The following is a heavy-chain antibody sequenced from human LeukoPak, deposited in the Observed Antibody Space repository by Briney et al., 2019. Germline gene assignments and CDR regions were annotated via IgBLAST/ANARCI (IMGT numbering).Heavy chain of an antibody. Sequence: EGSLRLSCAASGFTFSSYSMNWVRQAPGKGLEWVSSISSSSSYIYYADSVKGRFTISRDNAKNSLYLQMNSLRAEDTAVYYCARDSSEDAFDIWGQGTMVTVSS. CDR2: ISSSSSYI. J-gene: IGHJ3*02. CDR3: ARDSSEDAFDI. D-gene: IGHD6-6*01. V-gene: IGHV3-21*01. CDR1: GFTFSSYS.